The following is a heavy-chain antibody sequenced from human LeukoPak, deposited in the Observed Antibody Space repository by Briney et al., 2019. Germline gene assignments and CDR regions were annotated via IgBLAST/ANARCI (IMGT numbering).Heavy chain of an antibody. D-gene: IGHD6-19*01. CDR1: GSTFSSYG. Sequence: GRSLRLSCAASGSTFSSYGMHWVRQAPGKALEWVAVISYDGSNKYYADSVKGRFTISRDNSKNTLYLQMNSLRAEDTAVYYCAKDSSGRSFDYWGQGTLVTVSS. V-gene: IGHV3-30*18. CDR2: ISYDGSNK. J-gene: IGHJ4*02. CDR3: AKDSSGRSFDY.